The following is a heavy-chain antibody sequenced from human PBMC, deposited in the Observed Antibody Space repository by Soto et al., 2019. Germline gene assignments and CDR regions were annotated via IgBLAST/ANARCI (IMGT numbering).Heavy chain of an antibody. CDR2: IWYDGSNK. J-gene: IGHJ6*02. CDR3: ASPAIYKAISRRDYYYGMDV. V-gene: IGHV3-33*01. D-gene: IGHD3-3*01. Sequence: PGGSLRLSCAASGFTFSSYGMHWVRQAPGKGLEWVAVIWYDGSNKYYADSVKGRFTISRDNSKNTLYLQMNSLRAEDTAVYYYASPAIYKAISRRDYYYGMDVWGQGTTVTVSS. CDR1: GFTFSSYG.